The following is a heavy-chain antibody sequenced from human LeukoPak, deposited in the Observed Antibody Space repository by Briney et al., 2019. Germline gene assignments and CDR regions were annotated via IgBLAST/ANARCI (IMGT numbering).Heavy chain of an antibody. CDR2: IYHSGST. V-gene: IGHV4-30-2*01. CDR3: ARSGIAVAGTMILDAFDI. Sequence: SETLFLTCAVSGGSISSGGYSWSWIRQPPGKGLEWIGYIYHSGSTYYNPSLKSRVTISVDRSKNQFSLKLSSVTAADTAVYYCARSGIAVAGTMILDAFDIWGQGTMVTVSS. J-gene: IGHJ3*02. CDR1: GGSISSGGYS. D-gene: IGHD6-19*01.